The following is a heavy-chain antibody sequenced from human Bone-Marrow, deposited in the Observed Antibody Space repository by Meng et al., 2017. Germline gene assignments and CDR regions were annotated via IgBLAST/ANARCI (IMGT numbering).Heavy chain of an antibody. J-gene: IGHJ4*02. D-gene: IGHD4-23*01. CDR2: IYPGDSDT. V-gene: IGHV5-51*01. CDR1: GYSFTSYW. Sequence: GGSLRLSCKGSGYSFTSYWIGWVRQMPGKGLEWMGIIYPGDSDTRYSPSFQSQVTISADKSISTAYLQWSSLRASDTAIYYCARRVNGGKAFDYWGQGTLVTVSS. CDR3: ARRVNGGKAFDY.